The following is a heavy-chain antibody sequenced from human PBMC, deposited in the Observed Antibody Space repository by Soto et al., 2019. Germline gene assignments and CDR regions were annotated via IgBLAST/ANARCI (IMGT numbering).Heavy chain of an antibody. CDR1: GGTFSDYT. D-gene: IGHD1-1*01. Sequence: GASVKVSCKASGGTFSDYTINWVRQATGQRLEWMGGIIPIFDTANYAEKFQGRVTITADESTSTSYMEVSSLRSEDTAVYYCARNGTLTGTGYYYGMVAWGQGTMVTVSS. CDR3: ARNGTLTGTGYYYGMVA. J-gene: IGHJ6*02. V-gene: IGHV1-69*13. CDR2: IIPIFDTA.